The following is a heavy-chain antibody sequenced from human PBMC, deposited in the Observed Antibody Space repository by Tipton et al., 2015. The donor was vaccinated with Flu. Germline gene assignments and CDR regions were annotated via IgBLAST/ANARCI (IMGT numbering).Heavy chain of an antibody. V-gene: IGHV5-51*03. Sequence: QLVQSGAEMKKPGESLKISCKGSGYSFTTYWIHWVRQMPGKELEWMGSIFPGNSDTRYSPSFQGQVTMSADKSISTAYLQWSRLTASDTGMYYCAAAVAAYAFDIWGQGTMVTVSS. CDR2: IFPGNSDT. J-gene: IGHJ3*02. CDR3: AAAVAAYAFDI. D-gene: IGHD6-19*01. CDR1: GYSFTTYW.